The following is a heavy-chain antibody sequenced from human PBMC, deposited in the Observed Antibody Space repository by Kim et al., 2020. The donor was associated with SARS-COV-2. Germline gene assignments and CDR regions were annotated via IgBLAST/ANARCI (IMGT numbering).Heavy chain of an antibody. CDR2: SGDTT. CDR3: ANPRQPDY. Sequence: SGDTTTYEDSVTGRFPVSRDNSKNTLYLQMSRLRAADTAIYYCANPRQPDYWGQGTLVTVSS. J-gene: IGHJ4*02. V-gene: IGHV3-23*01. D-gene: IGHD6-13*01.